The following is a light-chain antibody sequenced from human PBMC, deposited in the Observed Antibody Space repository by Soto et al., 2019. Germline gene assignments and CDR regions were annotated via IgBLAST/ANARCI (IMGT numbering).Light chain of an antibody. Sequence: QSVLTQPPSASGSPGQSVSISCAGTSRDIGQYNYVSWYQQHPDRAPKLLIYEVNKRPAGVPDRFSGAKSGNTASLTVTGLQTEDEDDDYCYSYAGNSQTVFGGGTKLTVL. CDR3: YSYAGNSQTV. CDR2: EVN. J-gene: IGLJ3*02. CDR1: SRDIGQYNY. V-gene: IGLV2-8*01.